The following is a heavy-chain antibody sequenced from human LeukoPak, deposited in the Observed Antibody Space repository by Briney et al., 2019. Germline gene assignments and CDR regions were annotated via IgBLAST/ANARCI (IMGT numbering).Heavy chain of an antibody. Sequence: GGSLRLSCAASGFTFSSYTMSWVRQAPGKGLEWVSTITTSDGNTYYADSVKGRFTISRDNSKNTLYLQMNSLRAEDTAVYYCAREEQLAPDFVGMDVWGQGTTVTVSS. V-gene: IGHV3-23*01. J-gene: IGHJ6*02. D-gene: IGHD6-6*01. CDR1: GFTFSSYT. CDR3: AREEQLAPDFVGMDV. CDR2: ITTSDGNT.